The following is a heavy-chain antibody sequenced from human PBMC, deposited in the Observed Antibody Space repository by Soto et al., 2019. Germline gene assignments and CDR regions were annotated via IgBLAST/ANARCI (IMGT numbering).Heavy chain of an antibody. J-gene: IGHJ4*02. CDR2: INAGNGNT. D-gene: IGHD3-10*01. Sequence: QVQLVQSGAEVKKPGASVKVSCKASGYTFTSYAMHWVRQAPGQRLEWMGWINAGNGNTKYSQKFQGRVTITRDTSASTAYMELSSLRSEDTAVYYCARVVLLWFGELLSFDYWGQGTLVTVSS. CDR3: ARVVLLWFGELLSFDY. V-gene: IGHV1-3*01. CDR1: GYTFTSYA.